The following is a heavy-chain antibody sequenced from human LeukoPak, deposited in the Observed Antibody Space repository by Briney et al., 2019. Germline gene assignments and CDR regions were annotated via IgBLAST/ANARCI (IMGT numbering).Heavy chain of an antibody. Sequence: PSKTLSLTCTVSGGSISSYYWSWIRQPPGKGLEWIGYIYYSGSTNYNPSLKSRVTISVDTSKNQFSLKLSSVTAADTAVYYCARTTGSGYYYSFLFDYWGQGTLVTVSS. CDR3: ARTTGSGYYYSFLFDY. CDR2: IYYSGST. V-gene: IGHV4-59*01. CDR1: GGSISSYY. D-gene: IGHD3-22*01. J-gene: IGHJ4*02.